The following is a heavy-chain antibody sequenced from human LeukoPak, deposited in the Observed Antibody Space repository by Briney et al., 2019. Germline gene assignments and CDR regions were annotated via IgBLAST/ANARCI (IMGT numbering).Heavy chain of an antibody. CDR3: ARRVRIRGAFDI. V-gene: IGHV4-59*01. J-gene: IGHJ3*02. CDR2: IYYSGST. Sequence: SETLSLTCTVSGGSISSYYWSWIRQPPGKGLEWIGYIYYSGSTNYNPSLKSRVTISVDTSKNQFSLKLGSVTAADTAVYYCARRVRIRGAFDIWGQGTMVTVSS. D-gene: IGHD5-18*01. CDR1: GGSISSYY.